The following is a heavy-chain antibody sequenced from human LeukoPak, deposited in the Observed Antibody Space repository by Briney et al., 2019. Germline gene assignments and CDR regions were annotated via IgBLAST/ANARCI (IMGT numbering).Heavy chain of an antibody. D-gene: IGHD3-16*01. V-gene: IGHV4-59*01. CDR1: GGSISSYY. CDR3: ARGGGPMGYYYGMDV. CDR2: IYYSGST. J-gene: IGHJ6*02. Sequence: PSETLSLTCTVSGGSISSYYWSWIRQPPGKGLEWIGYIYYSGSTNYNPSLKSRVTISVDTSKNQFSLKLSSVTAADTAVYYCARGGGPMGYYYGMDVWGQGTTVTVSS.